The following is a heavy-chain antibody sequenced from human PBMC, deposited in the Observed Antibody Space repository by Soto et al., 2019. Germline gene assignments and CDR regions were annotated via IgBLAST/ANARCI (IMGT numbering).Heavy chain of an antibody. D-gene: IGHD6-13*01. J-gene: IGHJ6*03. CDR1: GFTFSSYW. V-gene: IGHV3-7*01. Sequence: EVQLVESGGGLVQPGGSLRLSCAASGFTFSSYWMSWVRQAPGKGLEWVAKIKQDGSEKYYVDSVKGRFTISRDNAKNSLYLQMNSLRAEDTAVYYCARGGIAADYYYYMDVWGKGTTVTVSS. CDR2: IKQDGSEK. CDR3: ARGGIAADYYYYMDV.